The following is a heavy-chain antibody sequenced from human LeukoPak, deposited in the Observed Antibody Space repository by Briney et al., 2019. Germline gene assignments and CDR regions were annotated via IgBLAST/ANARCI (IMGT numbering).Heavy chain of an antibody. CDR2: ITYNGANS. Sequence: GGSLRLSCVASGFTFSNFAMNWVRQAPGKWLEWVSSITYNGANSYYADSVKGRFTISRDSSKNTLYLQMNSLRAEDTAVYYCAKESVGYVPVDWGQGTLVIVSS. CDR1: GFTFSNFA. V-gene: IGHV3-23*01. J-gene: IGHJ4*02. CDR3: AKESVGYVPVD. D-gene: IGHD3-10*02.